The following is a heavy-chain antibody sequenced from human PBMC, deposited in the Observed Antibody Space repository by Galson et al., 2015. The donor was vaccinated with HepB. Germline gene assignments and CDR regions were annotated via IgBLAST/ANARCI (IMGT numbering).Heavy chain of an antibody. CDR1: GAPMSSYY. CDR3: ASARGYAYGFSF. CDR2: IYSSGGA. J-gene: IGHJ4*02. D-gene: IGHD2-2*01. Sequence: LSLTCNVSGAPMSSYYWNWIRQPPGREPEWIGFIYSSGGATYNPSLKNRVALSIDTSKSQFSLKFNSVTAADTAVYYCASARGYAYGFSFWGPGSLVTVSS. V-gene: IGHV4-59*01.